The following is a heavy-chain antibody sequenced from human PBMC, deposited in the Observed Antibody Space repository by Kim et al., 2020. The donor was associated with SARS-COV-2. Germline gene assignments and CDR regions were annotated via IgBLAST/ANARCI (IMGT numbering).Heavy chain of an antibody. Sequence: GGSLRLSCAASGFTFSSYAMSWVRQAPGKGLEWVSAISGSGGSTYYADSVKGRFTISRDNSKNTLYLQMNSLRAEDTAVYYCAKTYGSGSYSYSIKPFDYWGQGTLVTVSS. V-gene: IGHV3-23*01. CDR1: GFTFSSYA. D-gene: IGHD3-10*01. CDR2: ISGSGGST. J-gene: IGHJ4*02. CDR3: AKTYGSGSYSYSIKPFDY.